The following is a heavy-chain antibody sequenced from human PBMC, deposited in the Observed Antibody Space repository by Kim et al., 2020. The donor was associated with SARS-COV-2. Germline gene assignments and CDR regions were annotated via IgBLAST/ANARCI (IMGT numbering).Heavy chain of an antibody. V-gene: IGHV3-30-3*01. CDR2: ISYDGSNT. Sequence: GGSLRLSCAASGFTFSSYPMYWVRQAPGKGLEWVAIISYDGSNTYHADSVKGRFTISRDESKDTLYLQMNSLRAEDTAVYYCARGDVLVWFGELLPLDYWGQGAQVTFSS. J-gene: IGHJ4*02. D-gene: IGHD3-10*01. CDR3: ARGDVLVWFGELLPLDY. CDR1: GFTFSSYP.